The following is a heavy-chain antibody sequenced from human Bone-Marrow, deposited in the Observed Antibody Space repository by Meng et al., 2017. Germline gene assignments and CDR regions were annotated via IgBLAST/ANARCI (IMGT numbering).Heavy chain of an antibody. Sequence: GESLKISCAASGFTFSSYDMHWVRQATGKGLEWVSAIGTAGDTYYPGSVKGRFTISRENAKNSLYLQMNSLRAGDTAVYYCARAAYSSSWYRGYYFDYWGQGTLVTVSS. CDR3: ARAAYSSSWYRGYYFDY. V-gene: IGHV3-13*01. D-gene: IGHD6-13*01. CDR1: GFTFSSYD. CDR2: IGTAGDT. J-gene: IGHJ4*02.